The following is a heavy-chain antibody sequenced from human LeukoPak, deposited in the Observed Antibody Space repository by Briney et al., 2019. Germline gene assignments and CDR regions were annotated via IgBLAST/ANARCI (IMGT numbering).Heavy chain of an antibody. CDR3: VKSWGSTRPYYNYMAV. CDR2: IGKSGDSI. CDR1: GFTFSSFA. J-gene: IGHJ6*03. Sequence: PGGSLRLSCAASGFTFSSFAMSWVRQAPGKGLEWVSIIGKSGDSIYYADSVKGRFTISRDNSKNTLFLQMNSLRAEDMAVYYCVKSWGSTRPYYNYMAVWGKGNSVTVSS. D-gene: IGHD1-26*01. V-gene: IGHV3-23*01.